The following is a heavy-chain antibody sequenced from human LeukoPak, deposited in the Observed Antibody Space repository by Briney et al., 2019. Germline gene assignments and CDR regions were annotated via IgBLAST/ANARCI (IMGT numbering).Heavy chain of an antibody. CDR3: ARGPRGLGMAGTFDY. CDR1: GGSFSDYD. Sequence: SETLSLTCDVYGGSFSDYDWGWSRQPPGKGLEWIGETNHSGSPNYNPPLKSRATISVDTSKKQCSLKLGSVTAEDTAVYYCARGPRGLGMAGTFDYWGQGTLVTVSS. J-gene: IGHJ4*02. V-gene: IGHV4-34*01. CDR2: TNHSGSP. D-gene: IGHD6-19*01.